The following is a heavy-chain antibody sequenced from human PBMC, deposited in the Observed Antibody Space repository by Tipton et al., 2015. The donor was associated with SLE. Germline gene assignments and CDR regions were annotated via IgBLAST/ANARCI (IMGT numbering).Heavy chain of an antibody. D-gene: IGHD1-1*01. Sequence: TLSLTCTVSGGSLSGGDYYWGWIRQPPGKGLAWIGFIYHSENTFYNPSLESRLTMSVDTSKNQFSLTLTSVTAADTAVYYCARGNSGFDYWGQGNLVTVSS. CDR3: ARGNSGFDY. CDR2: IYHSENT. V-gene: IGHV4-30-4*01. CDR1: GGSLSGGDYY. J-gene: IGHJ4*02.